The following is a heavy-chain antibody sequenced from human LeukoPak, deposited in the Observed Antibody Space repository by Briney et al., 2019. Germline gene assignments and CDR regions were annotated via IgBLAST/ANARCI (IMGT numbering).Heavy chain of an antibody. CDR1: GGSITSGSYY. CDR2: GYSGGAT. J-gene: IGHJ6*03. V-gene: IGHV4-61*02. CDR3: ARATAYNYYFYMDV. Sequence: SETLSLTCTVSGGSITSGSYYWTWIRQSAGNGLEWIGRGYSGGATNYNPSLKSRLTISLDTSSNQFSLRLTSVTAADTAVYYCARATAYNYYFYMDVWS. D-gene: IGHD5-24*01.